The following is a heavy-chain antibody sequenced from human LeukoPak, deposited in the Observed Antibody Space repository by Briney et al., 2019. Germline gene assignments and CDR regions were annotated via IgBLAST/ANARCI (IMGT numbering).Heavy chain of an antibody. V-gene: IGHV3-30*02. CDR1: GFTFSSYG. Sequence: GGSLRLSCAASGFTFSSYGMHWVRQAPGKGLEWVAFIRYDGSNKYYADSVKGRFTISRDNSKNTLYLQMNSLRAEDTAVYYCVKDQVAVAGTGFFDYWGQGTLVTVSS. CDR3: VKDQVAVAGTGFFDY. CDR2: IRYDGSNK. D-gene: IGHD6-19*01. J-gene: IGHJ4*02.